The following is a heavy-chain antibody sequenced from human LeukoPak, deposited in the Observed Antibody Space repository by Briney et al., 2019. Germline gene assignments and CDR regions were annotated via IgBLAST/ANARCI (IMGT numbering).Heavy chain of an antibody. CDR3: ARGPGPGGWELPFFDY. Sequence: GGSLRLSCAASGFTFSSYGMSWVRQAPGKGLEWVSAISGSGGSTYYADSVKGRFTISRDNSKNTLYLQMNSLRAEDTAVYYCARGPGPGGWELPFFDYWGQGTLVTVSS. CDR1: GFTFSSYG. CDR2: ISGSGGST. J-gene: IGHJ4*02. V-gene: IGHV3-23*01. D-gene: IGHD1-26*01.